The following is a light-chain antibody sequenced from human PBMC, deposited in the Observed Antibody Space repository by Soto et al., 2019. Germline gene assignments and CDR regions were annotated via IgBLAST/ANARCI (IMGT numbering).Light chain of an antibody. J-gene: IGKJ4*01. Sequence: EIVWTQSPATLSLSPGERATLSCRASQSVSSYLAWYQQKPGQAPRLLIYDASNRATGIPARFSGSGSGTDFTLTISSLEPEDFAVYYCQQRSNWPPLTFGGGTKVELK. CDR2: DAS. V-gene: IGKV3-11*01. CDR1: QSVSSY. CDR3: QQRSNWPPLT.